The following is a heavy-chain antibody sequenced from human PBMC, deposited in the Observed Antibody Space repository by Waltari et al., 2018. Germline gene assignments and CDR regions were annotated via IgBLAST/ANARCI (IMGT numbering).Heavy chain of an antibody. Sequence: QVQLVQSGAEVKKPGASVKVSCKPSGSPFTSYYMHWVRQAPGQGLEWMGWINTRNGGTNYAQKYQGRVTISRDNSKKTLDLQMNNLRVEDTAMYYCAKAEWGSSIYFDSWGQGTLVTVSS. CDR3: AKAEWGSSIYFDS. V-gene: IGHV1-2*02. CDR1: GSPFTSYY. J-gene: IGHJ4*02. CDR2: INTRNGGT. D-gene: IGHD3-16*01.